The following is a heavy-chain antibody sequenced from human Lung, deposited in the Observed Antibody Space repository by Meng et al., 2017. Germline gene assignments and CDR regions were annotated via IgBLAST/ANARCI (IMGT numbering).Heavy chain of an antibody. V-gene: IGHV4-34*01. J-gene: IGHJ4*02. Sequence: QVPLQQWGAGVLKPSETLALTCVVSGGSFSDYYWSWIRQPPGKGLEWIGEINHSGRTNYNPYLESRATISVDTSQNNLSLKLSSVTAADSAVYYCARGPTTMAHDFDYWGQGTLVTVSS. D-gene: IGHD4-11*01. CDR3: ARGPTTMAHDFDY. CDR2: INHSGRT. CDR1: GGSFSDYY.